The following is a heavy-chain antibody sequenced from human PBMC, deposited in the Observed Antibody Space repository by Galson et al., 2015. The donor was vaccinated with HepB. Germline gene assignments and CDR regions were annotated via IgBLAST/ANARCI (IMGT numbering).Heavy chain of an antibody. V-gene: IGHV4-38-2*01. CDR2: IYHSGST. J-gene: IGHJ6*02. D-gene: IGHD6-13*01. CDR1: GYSISSGYY. Sequence: ETLSLTCAVSGYSISSGYYWGWIRQPPGKGLGWIGSIYHSGSTYYNPSLKSRVTISVDTSKNQFSLKLSSVTAADTAVYYCARGDAAGKIYYYYGMDVWGQGTTVTVSS. CDR3: ARGDAAGKIYYYYGMDV.